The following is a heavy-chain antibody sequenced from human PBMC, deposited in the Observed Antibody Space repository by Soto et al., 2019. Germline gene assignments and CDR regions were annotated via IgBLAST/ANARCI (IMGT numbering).Heavy chain of an antibody. D-gene: IGHD4-17*01. CDR1: GYTFTSYY. CDR3: ARGGLGYGEGVWYFDL. V-gene: IGHV1-46*03. J-gene: IGHJ2*01. CDR2: INPSGGST. Sequence: QVQLVQSGAEVKKPGASVKVSCKASGYTFTSYYMHWVRQAPGQGLEWMGIINPSGGSTSYAQKFQGRVTMTRDTSTSTVYMELSSLRSEDTAVYYCARGGLGYGEGVWYFDLWGRGTLVTVSS.